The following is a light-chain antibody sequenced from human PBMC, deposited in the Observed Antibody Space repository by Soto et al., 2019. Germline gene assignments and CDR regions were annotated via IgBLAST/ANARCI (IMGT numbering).Light chain of an antibody. CDR2: GAS. CDR3: QQYGGMWT. J-gene: IGKJ1*01. Sequence: DIVLSQSPGTLSLSPWERATLSCRASQSVSSTYLAWYQQKLGQAPRLLIYGASSRATGIPDRFSGSGSGTDITLTINRLEPEDFAVYYCQQYGGMWTFGQGTKVDIK. CDR1: QSVSSTY. V-gene: IGKV3-20*01.